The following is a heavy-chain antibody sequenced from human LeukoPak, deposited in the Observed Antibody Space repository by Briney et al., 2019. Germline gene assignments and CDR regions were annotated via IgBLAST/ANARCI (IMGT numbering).Heavy chain of an antibody. Sequence: SETLSLTCAVYGGSFSGYYWSWIRQPPGKGLEWIGEINHSGSTNYNPSLTSRLTISVDPSKNHFSLKLSSVTAADTAVYYCARGRNGWSSNWGQGPLVPVSS. J-gene: IGHJ4*02. V-gene: IGHV4-34*01. D-gene: IGHD6-19*01. CDR2: INHSGST. CDR1: GGSFSGYY. CDR3: ARGRNGWSSN.